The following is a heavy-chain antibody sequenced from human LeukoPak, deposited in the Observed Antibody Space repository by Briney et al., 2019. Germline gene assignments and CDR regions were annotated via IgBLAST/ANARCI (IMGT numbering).Heavy chain of an antibody. CDR3: ARECQVRGGKYVDP. D-gene: IGHD3-10*01. J-gene: IGHJ5*02. CDR2: IYHSGST. V-gene: IGHV4-30-2*01. Sequence: TSETLSLTCAVSGGSISSGGYSWSWIRQPPGKGLEWIGYIYHSGSTYYTPSLKNRVTISVDRSKNQYSLQRSPLPAADTAVYYYARECQVRGGKYVDPWGQGTMVAVSS. CDR1: GGSISSGGYS.